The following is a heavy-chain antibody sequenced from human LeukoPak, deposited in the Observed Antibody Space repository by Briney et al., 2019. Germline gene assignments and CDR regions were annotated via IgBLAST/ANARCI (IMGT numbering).Heavy chain of an antibody. Sequence: GASLQISCQVSGYIFTNYWIGWVRQMPGKGLESMGIIYPADSDTTYSPSFQGQVTISADKSISTVYLQWSSLKASDTAMYYCARQSRDGSKTRGYYFDYWGQGTLVTVSS. CDR1: GYIFTNYW. V-gene: IGHV5-51*01. J-gene: IGHJ4*02. D-gene: IGHD3-10*01. CDR3: ARQSRDGSKTRGYYFDY. CDR2: IYPADSDT.